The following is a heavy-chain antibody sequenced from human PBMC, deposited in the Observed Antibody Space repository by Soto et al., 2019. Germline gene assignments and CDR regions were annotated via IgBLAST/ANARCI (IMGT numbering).Heavy chain of an antibody. CDR3: ANVPIFGVVSRSYGMDV. D-gene: IGHD3-3*02. CDR2: ISGSGDNT. Sequence: EVQLLESGGGLVQPGGSLRLSCAASGFTFTSYAMNWVRQAPGKGLEWVSAISGSGDNTYYADSVKGRFAISRDNSKNTLYLQMNSLRAEDTAVYYCANVPIFGVVSRSYGMDVWGQGTTVTVSS. J-gene: IGHJ6*02. V-gene: IGHV3-23*01. CDR1: GFTFTSYA.